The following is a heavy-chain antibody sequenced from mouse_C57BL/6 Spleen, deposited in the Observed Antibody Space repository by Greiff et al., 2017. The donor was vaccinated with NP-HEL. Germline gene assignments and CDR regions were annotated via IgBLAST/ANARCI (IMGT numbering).Heavy chain of an antibody. CDR1: GYTFTDYY. D-gene: IGHD2-3*01. J-gene: IGHJ2*01. V-gene: IGHV1-19*01. Sequence: VQLKESGPVLVKPGASVKMSCKASGYTFTDYYMNWVKQSHGKSLEWIGVINPYNGGTSYNQKFKGKATLTVDKSSSTAYMELNSLTSEDSAVYYCATGYSFDYWGQGTTLTVSS. CDR2: INPYNGGT. CDR3: ATGYSFDY.